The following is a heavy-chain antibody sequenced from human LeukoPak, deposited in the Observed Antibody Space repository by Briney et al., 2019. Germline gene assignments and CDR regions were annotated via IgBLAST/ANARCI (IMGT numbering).Heavy chain of an antibody. CDR2: IYPGDSDT. CDR3: ASRLEPAFV. CDR1: GYSFTTYW. J-gene: IGHJ4*02. D-gene: IGHD1-1*01. V-gene: IGHV5-51*01. Sequence: GESLKISCKASGYSFTTYWIGWVRQMPGKGLEWMGIIYPGDSDTRYSPSFQGQVTISADKSISSAYLQWSSLEASDTAMYYCASRLEPAFVWGQGTLVTVSS.